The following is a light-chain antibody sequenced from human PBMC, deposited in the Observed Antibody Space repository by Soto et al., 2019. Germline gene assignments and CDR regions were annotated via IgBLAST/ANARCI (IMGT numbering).Light chain of an antibody. Sequence: QSALTQPASVSGSPGQSITIACTATSSDVGGYNYVSWYQQHPGKAPKLMLYDVSNRTSGVSNRFSASKSVNTAALTISGLRAEDEADYYCSSYTGRRTLVVFGTGT. CDR3: SSYTGRRTLVV. V-gene: IGLV2-14*01. CDR2: DVS. J-gene: IGLJ1*01. CDR1: SSDVGGYNY.